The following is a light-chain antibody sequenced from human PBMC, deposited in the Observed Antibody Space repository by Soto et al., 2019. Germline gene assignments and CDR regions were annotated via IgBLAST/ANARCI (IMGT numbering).Light chain of an antibody. Sequence: DIQMTQSPSSLSASVGDRVTITCQASQDINNYLIWYQHKPGKAPKLLIYDASTLGTGVSSRFSGGGSGTHFTFTISSLQPEDIETYYCQQFDSVPCTFGQGTKLELK. V-gene: IGKV1-33*01. CDR2: DAS. J-gene: IGKJ2*02. CDR1: QDINNY. CDR3: QQFDSVPCT.